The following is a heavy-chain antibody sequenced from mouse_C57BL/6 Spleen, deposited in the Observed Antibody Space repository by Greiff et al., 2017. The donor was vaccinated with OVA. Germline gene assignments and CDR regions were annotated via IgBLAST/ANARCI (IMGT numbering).Heavy chain of an antibody. V-gene: IGHV5-17*01. CDR3: ASGLRSFFDY. Sequence: EVNLVASGGGLVKPGGSLKLSCAASGFTFSDYGMHWVRQAPEKGLEWVAYISSGSSTIYYADTVKGRFTISRDNAKNTLVLQMTSLRSEDTAMYYCASGLRSFFDYGGQGTTLTVSS. CDR2: ISSGSSTI. CDR1: GFTFSDYG. D-gene: IGHD1-1*01. J-gene: IGHJ2*01.